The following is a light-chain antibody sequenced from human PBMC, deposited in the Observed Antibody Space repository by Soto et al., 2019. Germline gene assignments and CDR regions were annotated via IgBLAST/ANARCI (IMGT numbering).Light chain of an antibody. CDR3: TSWTTSTTMI. CDR1: SSDIGAYNF. V-gene: IGLV2-14*03. J-gene: IGLJ2*01. Sequence: QSVLTQPASVSGSPGQSITISCTGTSSDIGAYNFVSWYQQHPGKAPKLMLYDVNIRPSGVSNRFSGSKSGNTASLTISGLQAEDGADYYCTSWTTSTTMIFGGGTKLTVL. CDR2: DVN.